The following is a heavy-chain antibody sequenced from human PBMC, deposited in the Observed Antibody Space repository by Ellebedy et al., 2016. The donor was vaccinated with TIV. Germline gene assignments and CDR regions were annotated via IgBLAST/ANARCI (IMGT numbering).Heavy chain of an antibody. CDR2: ISTNGREK. J-gene: IGHJ6*02. Sequence: GGSLRLSCVASGFTLSTYGMHWVRQTPNKGLEWVAFISTNGREKYYIDSVKGRFTISRDISKNTLYLQMNSLRVDDTAVYYCAEEGGSSRGASGMDVWGQGTAVVVSS. CDR1: GFTLSTYG. V-gene: IGHV3-30*18. D-gene: IGHD6-6*01. CDR3: AEEGGSSRGASGMDV.